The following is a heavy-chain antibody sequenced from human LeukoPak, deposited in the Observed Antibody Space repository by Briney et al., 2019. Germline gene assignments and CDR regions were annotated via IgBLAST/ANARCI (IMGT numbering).Heavy chain of an antibody. CDR2: INHSGST. V-gene: IGHV4-34*01. CDR1: GGSFSGYY. J-gene: IGHJ6*02. D-gene: IGHD1-1*01. CDR3: ARGWKRTYYGMDG. Sequence: SETLSLTCAVYGGSFSGYYWSWIRQPPGKGLEWIGEINHSGSTNYNPSLKSRVTISVDTSKNQFSLKLSSVTAADTAVYYCARGWKRTYYGMDGWGQGTTVTVSS.